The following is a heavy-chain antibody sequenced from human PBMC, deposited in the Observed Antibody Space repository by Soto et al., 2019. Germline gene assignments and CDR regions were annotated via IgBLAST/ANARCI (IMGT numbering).Heavy chain of an antibody. CDR3: SHSLTVRSDAFDI. J-gene: IGHJ3*02. CDR2: IYWDDDK. Sequence: QITLKESGPTLVKPTQTLTLTCSFSGFSLSTNGVGVGWIRQPPGKALEWLALIYWDDDKRYSPSLKSRLTITKDTSKNQVVLALTDVDPVDTATYYCSHSLTVRSDAFDIWGHGTMVIVSS. CDR1: GFSLSTNGVG. V-gene: IGHV2-5*02. D-gene: IGHD3-10*02.